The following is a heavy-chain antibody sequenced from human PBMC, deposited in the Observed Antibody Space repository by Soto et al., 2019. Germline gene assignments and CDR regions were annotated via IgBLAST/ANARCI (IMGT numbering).Heavy chain of an antibody. CDR2: ISSYNGNT. D-gene: IGHD6-19*01. CDR3: ARDRGVAPPVAGNTHYYYYMDV. J-gene: IGHJ6*03. V-gene: IGHV1-18*01. Sequence: QDRLLQSGVEGKKPGASVRVSGKASGYSFTNYGITGVRQAPGQGFEWMGWISSYNGNTNYAQKFQGRVTLTTDASTSTAYLELRSLRYDDTAVYYCARDRGVAPPVAGNTHYYYYMDVWGKGTTVTVSS. CDR1: GYSFTNYG.